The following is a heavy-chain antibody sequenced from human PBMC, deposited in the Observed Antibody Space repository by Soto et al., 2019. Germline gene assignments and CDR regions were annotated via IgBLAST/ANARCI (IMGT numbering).Heavy chain of an antibody. CDR2: VYHNGGA. Sequence: PSETLSLTCTVSGVSIHNSYSFWAWIRQPPGKGLQFIASVYHNGGAHYNSSLKSRVTISVDTANNQVSLRMRYLTAADTAFYYCGRVVEGATRHTDPDSWGQGILVTVSS. D-gene: IGHD2-21*01. CDR3: GRVVEGATRHTDPDS. V-gene: IGHV4-39*01. J-gene: IGHJ5*01. CDR1: GVSIHNSYSF.